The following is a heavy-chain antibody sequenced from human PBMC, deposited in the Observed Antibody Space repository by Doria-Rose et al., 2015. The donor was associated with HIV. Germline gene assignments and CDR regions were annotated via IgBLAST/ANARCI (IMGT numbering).Heavy chain of an antibody. CDR2: ISSTSAYI. V-gene: IGHV3-21*01. CDR3: ATGVTLDY. D-gene: IGHD3-10*01. Sequence: VQLQESGGGLARPGGSLRLSCATSGFTFSSHRINRVRQAPGKGLEWVSSISSTSAYINYADSVRGRFTISRDNARNSLYLQMDSLRAEDTAIYYCATGVTLDYWGQGTLVTVSS. J-gene: IGHJ4*02. CDR1: GFTFSSHR.